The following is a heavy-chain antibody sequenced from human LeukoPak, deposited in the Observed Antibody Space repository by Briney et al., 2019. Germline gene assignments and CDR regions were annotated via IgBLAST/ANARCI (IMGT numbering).Heavy chain of an antibody. V-gene: IGHV4-39*01. CDR1: GGSISSSSYW. CDR3: ARNYYESSGYYPWNFDY. CDR2: IYYSGST. D-gene: IGHD3-22*01. J-gene: IGHJ4*02. Sequence: SETLPLTCTVSGGSISSSSYWWGWIRQPPGKGLEWIANIYYSGSTHYNPSLKSRVTISIEKSKNQFSLKLSSVTAADTAVYYCARNYYESSGYYPWNFDYWGQGTLVTVSS.